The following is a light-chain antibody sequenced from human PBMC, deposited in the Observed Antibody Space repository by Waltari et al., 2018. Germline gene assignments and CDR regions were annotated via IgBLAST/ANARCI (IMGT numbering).Light chain of an antibody. CDR1: QGVGRS. V-gene: IGKV3-20*01. CDR3: QMYVRLPVT. J-gene: IGKJ1*01. Sequence: EIVLTQSPGTLSLSPGERATLSCRASQGVGRSLAWYQQKPGQAPRLLSYDASKRATGIPERVSGSGSGTDVSRTISRLEPEDFAMYYCQMYVRLPVTFGQGTKVEIK. CDR2: DAS.